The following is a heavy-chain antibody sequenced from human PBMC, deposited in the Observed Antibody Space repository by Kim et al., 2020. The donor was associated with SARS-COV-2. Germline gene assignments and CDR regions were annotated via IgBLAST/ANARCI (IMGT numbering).Heavy chain of an antibody. CDR2: INAGNGNT. CDR1: GYTFTSYA. V-gene: IGHV1-3*01. Sequence: ASVKVSCKASGYTFTSYAMHWVRQAPGQRLEWMGWINAGNGNTKDSQKFQGRVTITRDTSASTAYMELSSLRSKDTSLYYCAGNLGYCGSTRGYNYFQHWGQGTLVTVSS. CDR3: AGNLGYCGSTRGYNYFQH. J-gene: IGHJ1*01. D-gene: IGHD2-2*02.